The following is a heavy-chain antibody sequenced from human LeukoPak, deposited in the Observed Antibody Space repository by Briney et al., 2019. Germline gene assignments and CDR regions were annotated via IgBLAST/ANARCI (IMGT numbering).Heavy chain of an antibody. J-gene: IGHJ4*02. CDR3: ARASTVTTGIDY. D-gene: IGHD4-17*01. CDR2: IYHSGRT. Sequence: SETLSLTCTVSGYSISSGYYWGWIRQPPGKGLEWIGSIYHSGRTFYNPSLKSRVTISVDTSKNQFSLKLTSVTAADTAVYYCARASTVTTGIDYWGQGTLVTVSS. CDR1: GYSISSGYY. V-gene: IGHV4-38-2*02.